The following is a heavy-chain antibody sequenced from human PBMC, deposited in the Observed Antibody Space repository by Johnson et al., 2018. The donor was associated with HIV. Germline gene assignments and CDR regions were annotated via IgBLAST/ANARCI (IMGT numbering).Heavy chain of an antibody. D-gene: IGHD3-3*01. J-gene: IGHJ3*02. CDR1: GFTFSSYA. V-gene: IGHV3-30*04. CDR2: ISYNGSNE. CDR3: ARDRITYYDFWSGSGGAFDI. Sequence: QVQLVESGGGVVQPGRSLRLSCAASGFTFSSYAMHWVRQAPGKGLEWVAVISYNGSNEYYADSVKGRFTISRDNSKNTLYLQVNSLRPEDTAIYYCARDRITYYDFWSGSGGAFDIWGQGTMV.